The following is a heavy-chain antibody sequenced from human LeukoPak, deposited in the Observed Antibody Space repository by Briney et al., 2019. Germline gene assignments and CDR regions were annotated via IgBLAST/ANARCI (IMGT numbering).Heavy chain of an antibody. V-gene: IGHV3-9*01. J-gene: IGHJ4*02. D-gene: IGHD4-17*01. Sequence: GRSLRLSCAASGFTFDDYAMHWVRQAPGKGLEWVSGISWNSGSIGYADSVKGRFTISRDNAKNTLYLQMNSLRAGDTAVYYCTTSPLRTVTTNYFDHWGLGTLVTVSS. CDR1: GFTFDDYA. CDR2: ISWNSGSI. CDR3: TTSPLRTVTTNYFDH.